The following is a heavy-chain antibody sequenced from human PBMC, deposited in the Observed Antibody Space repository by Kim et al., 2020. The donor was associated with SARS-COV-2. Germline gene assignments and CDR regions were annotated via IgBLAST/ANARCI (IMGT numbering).Heavy chain of an antibody. CDR3: AKDSAVAGPGDY. CDR1: GFTFSSYA. Sequence: GGSLRLSCAASGFTFSSYAMSWVRQAPGKGLEWVAAITDSGSSTYYADSVKGRFTISRDNSKNTLYLQMNSLRAEDTAVYYCAKDSAVAGPGDYWGQGTLVTGS. V-gene: IGHV3-23*01. J-gene: IGHJ4*02. D-gene: IGHD6-19*01. CDR2: ITDSGSST.